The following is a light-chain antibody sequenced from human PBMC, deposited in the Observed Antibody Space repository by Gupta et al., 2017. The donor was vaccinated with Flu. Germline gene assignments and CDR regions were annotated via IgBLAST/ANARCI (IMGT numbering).Light chain of an antibody. CDR3: QSRDSSGNHLV. J-gene: IGLJ2*01. CDR1: SLGRNH. Sequence: GQTVTITCQGDSLGRNHANWYQQKPGQAPVLVIYGKNKRPSGIPDRFSGSSSGNTASLTITGAQAEDESDYYCQSRDSSGNHLVFGGGTKLTVL. V-gene: IGLV3-19*01. CDR2: GKN.